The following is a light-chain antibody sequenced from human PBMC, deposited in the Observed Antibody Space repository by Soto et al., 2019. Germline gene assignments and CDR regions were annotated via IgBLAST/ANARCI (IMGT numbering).Light chain of an antibody. CDR1: SSNIGNNY. CDR2: DSN. CDR3: ATWDRSLTGEV. Sequence: QSVLTQPTSVSAAPGQKVTISCSGSSSNIGNNYVSWFQQLPGTAPKLLIYDSNKRPSGIPDRFSGSKSGTSATLDITGLQTGDEADYYCATWDRSLTGEVFGGGTTLTVL. V-gene: IGLV1-51*01. J-gene: IGLJ2*01.